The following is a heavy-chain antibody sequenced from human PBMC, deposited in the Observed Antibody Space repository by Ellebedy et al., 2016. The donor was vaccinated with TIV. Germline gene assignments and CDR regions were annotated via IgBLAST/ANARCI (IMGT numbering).Heavy chain of an antibody. D-gene: IGHD3-22*01. CDR3: ARGYYYDSSGYSPSDY. Sequence: SETLSLTXAVYGGSFSGYYWSWIRQPPGKGLEWIGEINHSGSTNYNPSLKSRVTISVDTSKNQFSLKLSSVTAADTAVYYCARGYYYDSSGYSPSDYWGQGTLVTVSS. CDR2: INHSGST. V-gene: IGHV4-34*01. J-gene: IGHJ4*02. CDR1: GGSFSGYY.